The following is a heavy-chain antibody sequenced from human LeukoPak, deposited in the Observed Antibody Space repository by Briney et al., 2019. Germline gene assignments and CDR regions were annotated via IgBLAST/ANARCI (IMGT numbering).Heavy chain of an antibody. Sequence: PGGSLRLSCAASGFTFSSYGMHWVRQAPGKGLEWVAFIRYDGSNKYYADSVKGRFTISRDNSKNTLYLQMNSLRAEDTAVYYCAKDQSQLYYYDSSGYRSLDYWGQGTLVTVSS. CDR2: IRYDGSNK. CDR1: GFTFSSYG. J-gene: IGHJ4*02. CDR3: AKDQSQLYYYDSSGYRSLDY. V-gene: IGHV3-30*02. D-gene: IGHD3-22*01.